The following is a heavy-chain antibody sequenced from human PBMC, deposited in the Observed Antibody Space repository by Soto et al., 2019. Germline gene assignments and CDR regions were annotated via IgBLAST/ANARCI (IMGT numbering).Heavy chain of an antibody. CDR1: GYTFTSYN. J-gene: IGHJ4*02. V-gene: IGHV1-8*01. Sequence: ASVKVSCKASGYTFTSYNINWVRQATGQGLEWMGWMNPNSGNTGYVQKFQDRITLTRDTSITTAYMELSSLSSDDTAVYFCARYGVAATYWGQGTLVTVSS. CDR2: MNPNSGNT. D-gene: IGHD2-21*02. CDR3: ARYGVAATY.